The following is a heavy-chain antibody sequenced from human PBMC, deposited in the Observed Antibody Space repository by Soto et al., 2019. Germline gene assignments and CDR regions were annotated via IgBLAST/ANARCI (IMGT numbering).Heavy chain of an antibody. CDR2: IYYSGST. CDR1: GGSISSSSYY. J-gene: IGHJ4*02. CDR3: ASLRLKYCSGGSCYGAFDY. V-gene: IGHV4-39*01. D-gene: IGHD2-15*01. Sequence: QLQLQESGPGLVKPSETLSLTCTVSGGSISSSSYYWGWIRQPPGKGLEWIGSIYYSGSTYYNPSLKSRVTISVDTSKNQFSLKLSSVTAADTAVYYCASLRLKYCSGGSCYGAFDYWGQGTLVTVSS.